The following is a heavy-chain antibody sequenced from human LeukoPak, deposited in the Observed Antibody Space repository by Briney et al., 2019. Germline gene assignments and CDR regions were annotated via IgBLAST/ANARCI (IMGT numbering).Heavy chain of an antibody. CDR2: IYYSGST. J-gene: IGHJ4*02. Sequence: SETLSLTCTVSGGSISSSSYYWGWIRQPPGKGLEWIGSIYYSGSTNYNPSLKSRVTISVDTSKNQFSLKLSSVTAADTAVYYCAREHRRLITMVRGDFDYWGQGTLVTVSS. V-gene: IGHV4-39*07. CDR3: AREHRRLITMVRGDFDY. D-gene: IGHD3-10*01. CDR1: GGSISSSSYY.